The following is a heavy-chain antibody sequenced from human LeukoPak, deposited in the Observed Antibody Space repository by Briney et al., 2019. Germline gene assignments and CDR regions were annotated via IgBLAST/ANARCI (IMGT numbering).Heavy chain of an antibody. Sequence: GGSLRLSCAASGFTFSSYGMHWVRQAPGKGLEWVAVISYDGSNKYYADSVKGRFTISRDNSKNTLYLQMNSLRAEDTAVYYCAKEEGYYGSGSWSWGQETLVTVSS. D-gene: IGHD3-10*01. CDR3: AKEEGYYGSGSWS. J-gene: IGHJ5*02. CDR2: ISYDGSNK. V-gene: IGHV3-30*18. CDR1: GFTFSSYG.